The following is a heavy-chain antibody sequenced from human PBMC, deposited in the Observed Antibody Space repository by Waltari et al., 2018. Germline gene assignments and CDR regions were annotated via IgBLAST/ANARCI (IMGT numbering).Heavy chain of an antibody. J-gene: IGHJ4*02. CDR2: ISWDSGSI. CDR1: GFTFDDYA. V-gene: IGHV3-9*01. D-gene: IGHD5-12*01. Sequence: EVQLVESGGGLVQPGRSLRLSCAASGFTFDDYAMHWVRQAPGKGLEWVSGISWDSGSIGYADSVKGRFTISRDNAKNSLYLQMNSLRAEDTALYYCAREGTLTVEMATTTPFDYWGQGTLVTVSS. CDR3: AREGTLTVEMATTTPFDY.